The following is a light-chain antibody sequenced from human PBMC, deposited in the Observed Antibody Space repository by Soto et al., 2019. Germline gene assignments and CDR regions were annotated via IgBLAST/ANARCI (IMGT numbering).Light chain of an antibody. CDR3: SSYTPSSTRL. CDR2: EVS. CDR1: SSDVGAYDF. V-gene: IGLV2-14*03. J-gene: IGLJ1*01. Sequence: QSALTQPASVSGSPGQSIAISCTGTSSDVGAYDFVSWYQQHPDKAPKLMIYEVSHRPSGVSYPLSGSKSVNTATLTISGLQAEEEADYYGSSYTPSSTRLFGTGTKLTVL.